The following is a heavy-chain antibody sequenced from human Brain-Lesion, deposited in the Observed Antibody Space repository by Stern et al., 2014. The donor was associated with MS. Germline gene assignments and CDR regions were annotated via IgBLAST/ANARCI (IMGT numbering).Heavy chain of an antibody. CDR2: INGDGSRK. Sequence: VQLVESGGDLVQPGGSLRLSCTASGFTFSTYWMHWVRQAPGKGLVWVSRINGDGSRKNYADSVKGRFTISRDNSKNTLSVQMNSLRVEDTAVYYCARAHVDSWDWFDPWGQGTLVTVSS. V-gene: IGHV3-74*02. CDR1: GFTFSTYW. D-gene: IGHD5-12*01. J-gene: IGHJ5*02. CDR3: ARAHVDSWDWFDP.